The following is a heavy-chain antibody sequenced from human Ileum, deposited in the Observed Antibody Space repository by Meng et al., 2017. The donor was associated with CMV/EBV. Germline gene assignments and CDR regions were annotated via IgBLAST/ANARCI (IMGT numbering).Heavy chain of an antibody. J-gene: IGHJ4*02. CDR3: VRDLTVVRGVFDY. V-gene: IGHV4-4*02. Sequence: CPVSGAATSSSTWWSWVRQPPGKGLEWIGEILHSGSTNYNSSLKSRVTISVDKSSNQFSLKLSPVTAADTAMYYCVRDLTVVRGVFDYWSQGTLVTVSS. CDR2: ILHSGST. D-gene: IGHD3-10*01. CDR1: GAATSSSTW.